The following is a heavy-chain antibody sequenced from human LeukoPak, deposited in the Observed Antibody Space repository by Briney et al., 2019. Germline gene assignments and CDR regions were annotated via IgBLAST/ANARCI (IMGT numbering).Heavy chain of an antibody. CDR2: IYSGGST. Sequence: GGSLRLSCAASGFTVSSNYMSWVRQAPGKGLEWVSVIYSGGSTYYADSVKGRFTISRDNSKNTLYLQMNSLRAGDTAVYYCARYSSSSYYYYGMDVWGQGTTVTVSS. J-gene: IGHJ6*02. D-gene: IGHD6-6*01. V-gene: IGHV3-53*01. CDR1: GFTVSSNY. CDR3: ARYSSSSYYYYGMDV.